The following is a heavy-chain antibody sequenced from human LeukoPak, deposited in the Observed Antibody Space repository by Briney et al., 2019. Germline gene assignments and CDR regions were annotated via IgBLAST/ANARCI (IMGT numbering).Heavy chain of an antibody. D-gene: IGHD2-15*01. CDR2: MHADGDS. CDR3: ARAPSGCGGTCAFDS. CDR1: GDSISGYS. J-gene: IGHJ4*02. V-gene: IGHV4-4*07. Sequence: SETLSLTCTVSGDSISGYSWSWIRQPAGKGLEWIGRMHADGDSNYNPSLKSRITLSFDTPENQFSLTLTSVTAADTAVYFCARAPSGCGGTCAFDSWGQGTLVTVSS.